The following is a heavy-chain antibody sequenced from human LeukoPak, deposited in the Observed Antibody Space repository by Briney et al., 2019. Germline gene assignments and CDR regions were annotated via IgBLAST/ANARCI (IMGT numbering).Heavy chain of an antibody. V-gene: IGHV1-24*01. CDR2: FEPKYRRI. J-gene: IGHJ4*02. CDR1: RYSISELS. D-gene: IGHD4-17*01. Sequence: GASVKVSCKASRYSISELSIHWVRQAPGKGLEWLGSFEPKYRRIEYARNFQGRLTFTEDTPTDTAYMELTSLRSDDTAVYYCARARGDYFDYWGQGTLVTVSS. CDR3: ARARGDYFDY.